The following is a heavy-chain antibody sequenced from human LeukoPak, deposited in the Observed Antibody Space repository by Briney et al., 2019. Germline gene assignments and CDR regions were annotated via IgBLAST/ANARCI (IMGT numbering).Heavy chain of an antibody. D-gene: IGHD6-19*01. V-gene: IGHV4-31*11. CDR1: GESFSDYY. J-gene: IGHJ4*02. CDR3: ARVSYSSGWYEYFDY. Sequence: PSETLSLTCAVYGESFSDYYWSWIRQHPGKGLEWIGYIYYSGSTYYNPSLKSRVTISVDTSKNQFSLKLSSVTAADTAVYYCARVSYSSGWYEYFDYWGQGTLVTVSS. CDR2: IYYSGST.